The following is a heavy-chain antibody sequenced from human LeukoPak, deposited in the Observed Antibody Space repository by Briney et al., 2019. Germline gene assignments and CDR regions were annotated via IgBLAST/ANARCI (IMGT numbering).Heavy chain of an antibody. CDR3: ARDSSGNGMDV. J-gene: IGHJ6*02. D-gene: IGHD6-19*01. CDR2: FYSGGST. V-gene: IGHV3-66*01. Sequence: GGPLRLSCAASGFTVSGNYMGWVRQAPGKGLEWVSVFYSGGSTYYADSVKGRFTISRDNSKNTVYLQMNSPRAEDTGVYYCARDSSGNGMDVWGQGTTVTVSS. CDR1: GFTVSGNY.